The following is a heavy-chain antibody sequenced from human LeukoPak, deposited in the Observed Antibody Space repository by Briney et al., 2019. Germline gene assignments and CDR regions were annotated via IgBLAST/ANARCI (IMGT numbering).Heavy chain of an antibody. V-gene: IGHV4-34*01. CDR2: INHSGST. J-gene: IGHJ4*02. CDR3: ARVPRWLQSSGGDH. CDR1: GGSFSGYY. Sequence: SETLSLTCAVYGGSFSGYYWSWIRQPPGKGLEWIGEINHSGSTNYNPSLKSRVTISVDTSKNQFSLKLSSVTAAGTAVYYCARVPRWLQSSGGDHWGQGTLVTVSS. D-gene: IGHD5-24*01.